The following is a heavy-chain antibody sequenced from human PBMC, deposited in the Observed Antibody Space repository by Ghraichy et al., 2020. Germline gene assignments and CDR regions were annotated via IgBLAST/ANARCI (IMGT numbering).Heavy chain of an antibody. D-gene: IGHD3-10*01. Sequence: SETLSLTCTVSGGSISSSSYYWGWIRQPPGKGLEWIGSIYYSGSTYYNPSLKSRVTISVDTSKNQFSLKLSSVTAADTAVYYSARHGSNILGYYFDYWGQGTLVTVSS. CDR2: IYYSGST. CDR3: ARHGSNILGYYFDY. CDR1: GGSISSSSYY. J-gene: IGHJ4*02. V-gene: IGHV4-39*01.